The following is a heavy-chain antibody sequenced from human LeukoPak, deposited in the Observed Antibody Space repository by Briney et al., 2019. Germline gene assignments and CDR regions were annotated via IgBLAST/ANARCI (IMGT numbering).Heavy chain of an antibody. V-gene: IGHV5-51*01. CDR3: AREGTYYYGSGSYYNSSDPNWFDP. CDR2: IYPGGSDT. J-gene: IGHJ5*02. Sequence: GESLKISCKGSGYSFTSYWIGWVRQMPGKGLEWMGIIYPGGSDTRYSPSFQGQVTISADKSISTAYLQWSSLKASDTATYYCAREGTYYYGSGSYYNSSDPNWFDPWGQGTLVTVSS. D-gene: IGHD3-10*01. CDR1: GYSFTSYW.